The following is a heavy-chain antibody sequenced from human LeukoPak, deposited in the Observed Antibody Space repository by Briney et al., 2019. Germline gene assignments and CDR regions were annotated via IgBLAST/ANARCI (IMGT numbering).Heavy chain of an antibody. V-gene: IGHV4-59*01. CDR1: GGSISSYY. D-gene: IGHD2-21*01. Sequence: PSETLSLTCTVSGGSISSYYWSWIRQPPGKGLEWIGYIYYSGSTNYNPSLKSRVTISVDTSKNQFSLKLSSVSAADTAAYYCARASTIGGDFDYWGQGTLVTVSS. CDR2: IYYSGST. CDR3: ARASTIGGDFDY. J-gene: IGHJ4*02.